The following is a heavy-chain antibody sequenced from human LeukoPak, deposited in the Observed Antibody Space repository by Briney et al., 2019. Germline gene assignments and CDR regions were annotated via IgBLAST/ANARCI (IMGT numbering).Heavy chain of an antibody. D-gene: IGHD3-22*01. CDR2: INPSGGST. J-gene: IGHJ5*02. V-gene: IGHV1-46*01. CDR1: GYTFTSYY. Sequence: ASVNVSCKASGYTFTSYYVHWVRQAPGQGLEWMGIINPSGGSTSYAQKFQGRVTMTRDTSTSTVYMELSSLRSEDTAVYYCARGRYYYDSSGYYWFDPWGQGTLVTVSS. CDR3: ARGRYYYDSSGYYWFDP.